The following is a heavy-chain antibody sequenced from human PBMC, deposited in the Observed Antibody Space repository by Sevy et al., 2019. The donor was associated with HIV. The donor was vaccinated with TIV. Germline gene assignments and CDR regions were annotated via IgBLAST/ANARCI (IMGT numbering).Heavy chain of an antibody. J-gene: IGHJ4*02. CDR1: GFTFSPYS. Sequence: GGSLRLSCTASGFTFSPYSMNWIRQAPGKGLEWLSYSSGTGNTIYYAGSVKGRFTISRDNAKNSLYLQMNSLRAEDTAVYYCARVPLYSDSHINDYWGQGTLVTVSS. CDR3: ARVPLYSDSHINDY. CDR2: SSGTGNTI. D-gene: IGHD3-22*01. V-gene: IGHV3-48*04.